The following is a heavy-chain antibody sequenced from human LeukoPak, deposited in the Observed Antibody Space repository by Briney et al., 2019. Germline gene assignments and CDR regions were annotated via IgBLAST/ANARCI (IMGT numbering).Heavy chain of an antibody. CDR3: ARDGVHCSSTSCYFDY. CDR1: GGTLSTYS. V-gene: IGHV3-21*01. D-gene: IGHD2-2*01. J-gene: IGHJ4*02. Sequence: GASVKVSCKASGGTLSTYSMNWVRQAPGKGLEWVSVIGSSSSYIYYADSVKGRFAISRDNAKNSLYLQMNSLRAEDTAMYYCARDGVHCSSTSCYFDYWGQGTLVTVSS. CDR2: IGSSSSYI.